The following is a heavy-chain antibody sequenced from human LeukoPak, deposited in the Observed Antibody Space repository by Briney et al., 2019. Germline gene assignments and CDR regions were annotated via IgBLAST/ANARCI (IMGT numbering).Heavy chain of an antibody. J-gene: IGHJ4*02. CDR3: ARYRGVTTTDY. Sequence: GESMRLSCVLSGFTFSSFSMNCVSPVDGNGLEWVSSISSSSSYIYYADSVKGRFTISRDNANNSRYLQRNSLRAEDTAVYYCARYRGVTTTDYWGQGTLVTVSS. D-gene: IGHD4-17*01. CDR1: GFTFSSFS. V-gene: IGHV3-21*01. CDR2: ISSSSSYI.